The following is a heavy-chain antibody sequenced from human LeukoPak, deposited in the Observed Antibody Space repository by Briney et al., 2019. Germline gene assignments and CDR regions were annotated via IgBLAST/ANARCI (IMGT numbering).Heavy chain of an antibody. CDR1: GYSFTSYW. D-gene: IGHD1-7*01. CDR2: IYPGDSDT. Sequence: GGSLRLSCKGSGYSFTSYWIGWVRQMPGKGLEWMGIIYPGDSDTRYSPSFQGQVTISADKSINTAYLQWNSLKASDTAIYYCARSRDWNYDLWGQGTLVTVSS. J-gene: IGHJ4*02. V-gene: IGHV5-51*01. CDR3: ARSRDWNYDL.